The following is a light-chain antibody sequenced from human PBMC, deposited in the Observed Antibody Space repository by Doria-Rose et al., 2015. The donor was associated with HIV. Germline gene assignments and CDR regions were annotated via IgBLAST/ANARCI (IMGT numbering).Light chain of an antibody. J-gene: IGKJ1*01. CDR1: QSFSSTY. Sequence: EIVLAQSPGTLSLSPGERATLSCRASQSFSSTYLAWYQQKPGQAPSLLIYDGSTRATGIPDRFSASGSGTDFTLTINRLEPEDFAPYYCHQYGTSWTFGQGTKVE. CDR3: HQYGTSWT. V-gene: IGKV3-20*01. CDR2: DGS.